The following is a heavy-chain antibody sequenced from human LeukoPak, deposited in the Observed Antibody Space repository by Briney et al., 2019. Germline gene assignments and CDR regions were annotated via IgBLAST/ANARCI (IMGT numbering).Heavy chain of an antibody. CDR2: IYYSGST. CDR3: ARAVWYSSSLVFDY. D-gene: IGHD6-13*01. Sequence: SETLSLTCSVSGGSISCGGYYWRWMRQHPGKGLVWSGYIYYSGSTYYNPSLKSRVTISVDTSKNQFSLKLSPVTAPDTAVYYCARAVWYSSSLVFDYWGQGTLVTVSS. CDR1: GGSISCGGYY. V-gene: IGHV4-31*03. J-gene: IGHJ4*02.